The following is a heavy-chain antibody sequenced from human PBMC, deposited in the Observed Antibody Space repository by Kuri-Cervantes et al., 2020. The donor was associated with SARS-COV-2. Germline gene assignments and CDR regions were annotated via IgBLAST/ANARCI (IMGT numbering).Heavy chain of an antibody. CDR1: GGSISTYY. V-gene: IGHV4-59*04. D-gene: IGHD6-6*01. Sequence: SETLSLTCTVSGGSISTYYWGWIRQPPGKGLEWIGEINHSGSTYYNPSLKSRVTISVDTSKNQFSLKLSSVTAADTAVYYCASVYSSSSPDFDYWGQGTLVTVSS. CDR3: ASVYSSSSPDFDY. J-gene: IGHJ4*02. CDR2: INHSGST.